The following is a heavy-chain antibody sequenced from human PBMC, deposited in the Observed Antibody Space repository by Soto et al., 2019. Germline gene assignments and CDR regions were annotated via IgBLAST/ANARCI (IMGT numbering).Heavy chain of an antibody. CDR2: VYFRGHS. CDR1: DDSINADNYY. J-gene: IGHJ3*01. D-gene: IGHD3-3*01. Sequence: QLQLQESGPGLVKPSETLSLTCSVSDDSINADNYYWGWIRQPPGKGLEWVGHVYFRGHSYYNPSLQSRLTLSVDTSKRQVSLNLTSVTAADTAVYFCSRLVRSLEWLATDAFDVWGQGRLVTVSA. V-gene: IGHV4-39*01. CDR3: SRLVRSLEWLATDAFDV.